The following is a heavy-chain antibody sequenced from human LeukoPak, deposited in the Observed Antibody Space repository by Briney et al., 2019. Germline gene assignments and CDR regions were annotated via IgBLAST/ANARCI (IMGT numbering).Heavy chain of an antibody. J-gene: IGHJ4*02. D-gene: IGHD4-11*01. CDR1: GGSISSYY. Sequence: SETLSLTCTVPGGSISSYYWSWIRQPPGKGLEWIGYIYYSGSTNYNPSLKSRVTIPVDTSKNQFSLKLSSVTAADTAVYYCARDNSNYGAFDYWGQGTLVTVSS. CDR3: ARDNSNYGAFDY. CDR2: IYYSGST. V-gene: IGHV4-59*01.